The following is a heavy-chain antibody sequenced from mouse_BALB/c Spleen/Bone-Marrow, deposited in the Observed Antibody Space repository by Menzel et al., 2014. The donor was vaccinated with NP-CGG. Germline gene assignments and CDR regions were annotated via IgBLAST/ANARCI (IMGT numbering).Heavy chain of an antibody. CDR3: ASPYGNYDAKDY. Sequence: QVQLKQSGAELAKPGASVKMSCKASGYTFTSYWMHWVKQRPGQGLEWIGYINPSTGYTEYNQKFKDKATLTADKSSSTAYMQLSSLTSEDSAVYYCASPYGNYDAKDYWGQGTSVTVSS. V-gene: IGHV1-7*01. D-gene: IGHD2-1*01. J-gene: IGHJ4*01. CDR1: GYTFTSYW. CDR2: INPSTGYT.